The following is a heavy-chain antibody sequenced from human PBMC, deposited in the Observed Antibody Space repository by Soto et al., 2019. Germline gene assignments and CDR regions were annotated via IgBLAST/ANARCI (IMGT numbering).Heavy chain of an antibody. CDR2: IYYSGST. Sequence: LETLSLTCTVSGVSMSSSGYYWGWIRQPPGKGLEWIGSIYYSGSTFYNPSLKSRVTLSIDTSRNQFSLKLSSVTAADSAVYCCARGDSGSYNNWFDAWGQGTLVTVSP. D-gene: IGHD1-26*01. CDR3: ARGDSGSYNNWFDA. CDR1: GVSMSSSGYY. V-gene: IGHV4-39*01. J-gene: IGHJ5*02.